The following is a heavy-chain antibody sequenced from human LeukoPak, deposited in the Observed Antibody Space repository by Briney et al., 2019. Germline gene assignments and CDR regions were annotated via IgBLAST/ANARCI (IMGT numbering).Heavy chain of an antibody. CDR1: GFTFDDYG. D-gene: IGHD6-6*01. V-gene: IGHV3-20*04. CDR3: ARDGDSSSSGWGYYYYYYMDV. CDR2: INWDGGST. Sequence: GGSLRLSCAASGFTFDDYGMSWVRQAPGRGLEWVSGINWDGGSTVYADSVKGRFTISRDNAKNSLYLQMNSLRAEDTALYYCARDGDSSSSGWGYYYYYYMDVWGKGTTVTVSS. J-gene: IGHJ6*03.